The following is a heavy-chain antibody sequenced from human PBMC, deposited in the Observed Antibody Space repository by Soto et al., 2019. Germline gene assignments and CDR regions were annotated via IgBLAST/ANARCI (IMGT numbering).Heavy chain of an antibody. J-gene: IGHJ6*02. CDR3: AKNFSLGWSVHYNSYGTHV. CDR2: ISSTDATI. Sequence: GGSLRLSCAASGFTFTDYYMSCIRHAPGKGLEWVSYISSTDATIYYADSVKGRFTISRDNAKSSLYLQMDSLRAEDTAVYYCAKNFSLGWSVHYNSYGTHVWLHWTKVTVSS. CDR1: GFTFTDYY. D-gene: IGHD6-19*01. V-gene: IGHV3-11*01.